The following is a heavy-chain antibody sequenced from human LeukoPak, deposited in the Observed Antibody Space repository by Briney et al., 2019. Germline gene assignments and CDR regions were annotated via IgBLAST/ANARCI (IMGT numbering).Heavy chain of an antibody. V-gene: IGHV4-39*07. Sequence: SETLSLTCTVSGGSISSSSYYWGWIRQPPGTGLEWIGSIYYSGSTYYNPSLKSRVTISVDTSKNQFSLKLSSVTAADTAVYYCARDPANYDSSGYSRTTFDYWGQGTLVTVSS. J-gene: IGHJ4*02. CDR2: IYYSGST. D-gene: IGHD3-22*01. CDR3: ARDPANYDSSGYSRTTFDY. CDR1: GGSISSSSYY.